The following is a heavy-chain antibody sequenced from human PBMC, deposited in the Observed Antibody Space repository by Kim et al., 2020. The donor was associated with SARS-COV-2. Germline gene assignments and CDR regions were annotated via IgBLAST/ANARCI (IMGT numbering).Heavy chain of an antibody. CDR1: GFSFSDYY. CDR3: VREPAY. CDR2: INSDGSCT. V-gene: IGHV3-11*01. J-gene: IGHJ4*03. Sequence: GGSLRLSCAASGFSFSDYYMNWVRHAPGKGLEWVAYINSDGSCTDYADSVNCRFTISRDNPKKSLSLQMNRLRPEDTSVHYCVREPAYCVRGTLVT.